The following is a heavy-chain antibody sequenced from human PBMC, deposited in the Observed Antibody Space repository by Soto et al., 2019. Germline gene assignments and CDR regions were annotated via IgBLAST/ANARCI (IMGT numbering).Heavy chain of an antibody. CDR1: GGSISSGGYY. D-gene: IGHD2-15*01. V-gene: IGHV4-31*01. CDR2: IYYSGST. CDR3: ARDTQYCSGGSCYFPHRYFDY. Sequence: QVQLQESGPGLVKPSQTLSLTCTVSGGSISSGGYYWSWIRQHPGKGLEWIGYIYYSGSTYYNPSLXXXVTISVDTSKXXFXLXRSSVTAADTAVYYCARDTQYCSGGSCYFPHRYFDYWGQGTLVTVSS. J-gene: IGHJ4*02.